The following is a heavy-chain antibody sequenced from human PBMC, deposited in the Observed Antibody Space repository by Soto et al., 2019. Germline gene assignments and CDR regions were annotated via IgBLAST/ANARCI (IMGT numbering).Heavy chain of an antibody. D-gene: IGHD2-15*01. CDR2: IYSGGST. J-gene: IGHJ6*03. V-gene: IGHV3-66*01. Sequence: GGSLRLSCAASGFTVSSNYMSWVRQAPGKGLEWVSVIYSGGSTYYADSVKGRFTISRDNSKNTLYLQMNSLRAEDTAVYYCARAPDCSGGSCYSGFHYYYMDVWGKGTTVTVSS. CDR1: GFTVSSNY. CDR3: ARAPDCSGGSCYSGFHYYYMDV.